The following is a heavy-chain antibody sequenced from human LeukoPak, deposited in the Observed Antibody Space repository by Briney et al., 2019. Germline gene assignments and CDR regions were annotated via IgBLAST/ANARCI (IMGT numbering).Heavy chain of an antibody. V-gene: IGHV1-69*13. CDR3: AVAPGRGGGSYSGAFDI. CDR2: IIPIFGTA. J-gene: IGHJ3*02. Sequence: SVKVSCKASGGTFSSYAISWVRQAPGQGLEWMGGIIPIFGTANYAQEFQGRVTITADESTSTAYMELSSLRSEDTAVYYCAVAPGRGGGSYSGAFDIWGQGTMVTVSS. D-gene: IGHD1-26*01. CDR1: GGTFSSYA.